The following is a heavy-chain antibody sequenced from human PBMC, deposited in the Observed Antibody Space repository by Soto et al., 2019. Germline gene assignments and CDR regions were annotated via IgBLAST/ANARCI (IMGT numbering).Heavy chain of an antibody. CDR3: ASDRRGYSYGYGYYGMDV. V-gene: IGHV3-33*01. D-gene: IGHD5-18*01. Sequence: QVQLVESGGGVVQPGRSLRLSCAASGFTFSSYGMHWVRQAPGKGLEWVAVIWYDGSNKYYADSVKGRFTISRDNSNNALFLQMSSLRAEDTAVYYCASDRRGYSYGYGYYGMDVWGQGTTVTVSS. CDR2: IWYDGSNK. J-gene: IGHJ6*02. CDR1: GFTFSSYG.